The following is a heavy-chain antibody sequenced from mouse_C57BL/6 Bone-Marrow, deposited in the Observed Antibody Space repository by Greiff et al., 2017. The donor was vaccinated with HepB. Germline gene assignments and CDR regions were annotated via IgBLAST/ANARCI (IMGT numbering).Heavy chain of an antibody. CDR3: ARIGTYYSNPWFAY. J-gene: IGHJ3*01. CDR2: ISSGSSTI. D-gene: IGHD2-5*01. CDR1: GFTFSDYG. Sequence: EVKLVESGGGLVKPGGSLKLSCAASGFTFSDYGMHRVRQAPEKGLEWVAYISSGSSTIYYADTVKGRFTISRDNAKNTLFLQMTSLRSEDTAMYYCARIGTYYSNPWFAYWGQGTLVTVSA. V-gene: IGHV5-17*01.